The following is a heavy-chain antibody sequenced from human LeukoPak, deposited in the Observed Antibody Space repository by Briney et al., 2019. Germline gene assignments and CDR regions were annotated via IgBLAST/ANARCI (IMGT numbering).Heavy chain of an antibody. CDR2: INHSGST. CDR1: GGSFSGYY. Sequence: PSETLSLTCAVYGGSFSGYYWSWIRQPPGKGLEWIGEINHSGSTNYNPSLKSRVTISVDTSKNQFSLKLSSVTAADTAVYYCARTYRSGERFDPWGQGTLVTVSS. CDR3: ARTYRSGERFDP. D-gene: IGHD3-16*01. J-gene: IGHJ5*02. V-gene: IGHV4-34*01.